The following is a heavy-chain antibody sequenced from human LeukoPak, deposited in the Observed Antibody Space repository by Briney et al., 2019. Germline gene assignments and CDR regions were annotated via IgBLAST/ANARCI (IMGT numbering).Heavy chain of an antibody. CDR2: IDPSSSYI. CDR1: GFTFSNYA. CDR3: TRGSYGDYEY. D-gene: IGHD4-17*01. V-gene: IGHV3-21*01. J-gene: IGHJ4*02. Sequence: PGGSLRLSCAASGFTFSNYAMHWVRQAPGKGLEWVSSIDPSSSYIYYADSVRGRFTISRDNAQNSLYLQVNSLRAEDTAVYYCTRGSYGDYEYWGQGTLVTVSS.